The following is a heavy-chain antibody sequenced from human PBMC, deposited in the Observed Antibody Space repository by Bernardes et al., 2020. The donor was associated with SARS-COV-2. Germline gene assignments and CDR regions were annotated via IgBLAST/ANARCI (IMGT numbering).Heavy chain of an antibody. V-gene: IGHV4-59*01. CDR2: IYYSGTT. J-gene: IGHJ2*01. CDR1: GGSIGSYY. CDR3: ARDLSHLVRRGFDL. D-gene: IGHD3-10*01. Sequence: SETLSLTCTVSGGSIGSYYWAWIRQPPGKGLEWISYIYYSGTTNYNPSLKSRVTISVDRSQNQFSLNLSSVTPADTAVYYCARDLSHLVRRGFDLWGRGTLVTVSS.